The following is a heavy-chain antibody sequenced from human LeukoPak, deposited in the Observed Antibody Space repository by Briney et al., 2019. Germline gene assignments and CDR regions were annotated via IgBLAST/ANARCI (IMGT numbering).Heavy chain of an antibody. CDR3: ARDRLSYYYDSSGYYNWFDP. Sequence: PSETLSLTCAVYGGSFSGYYWSWIRQPPGKGLEWIGEINHSGSTNYNPSLKSRVTISVDTSKNQFSLKLSSVTAADTAVYYCARDRLSYYYDSSGYYNWFDPWGQGTLVTVSS. D-gene: IGHD3-22*01. V-gene: IGHV4-34*01. CDR1: GGSFSGYY. CDR2: INHSGST. J-gene: IGHJ5*02.